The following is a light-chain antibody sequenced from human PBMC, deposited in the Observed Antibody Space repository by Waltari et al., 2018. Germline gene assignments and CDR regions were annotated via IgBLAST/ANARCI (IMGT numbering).Light chain of an antibody. Sequence: DIQMTQSPSTLSASVGDGVTITCRASQSISSWLAWYQQKPGRAPKRLIYKASTLESGVPSRFSGSGSGTELTLTISSLQPDDFATYYCQQYNRYSWTFGQGTKVEI. V-gene: IGKV1-5*03. CDR2: KAS. J-gene: IGKJ1*01. CDR1: QSISSW. CDR3: QQYNRYSWT.